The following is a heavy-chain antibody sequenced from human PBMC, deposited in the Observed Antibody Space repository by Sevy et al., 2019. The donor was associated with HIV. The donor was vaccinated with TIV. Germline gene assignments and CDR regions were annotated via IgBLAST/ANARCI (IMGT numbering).Heavy chain of an antibody. J-gene: IGHJ5*02. V-gene: IGHV3-23*01. CDR1: GFTFSSYA. D-gene: IGHD1-26*01. CDR2: ISAGGTST. CDR3: AKSRSIDP. Sequence: GGSLRLSCAASGFTFSSYAMGWVRQAPGKGLECVSGISAGGTSTYYADSVKGRFTISRDDSKNTLDLQMNSLRAEDTAVYYCAKSRSIDPWGQGTLVIVSS.